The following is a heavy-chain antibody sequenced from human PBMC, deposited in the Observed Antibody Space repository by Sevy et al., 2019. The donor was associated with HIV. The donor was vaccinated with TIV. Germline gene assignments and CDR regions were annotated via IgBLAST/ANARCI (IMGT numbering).Heavy chain of an antibody. CDR1: GGSISGSS. CDR3: ARHAAYGDYVPNDPPLDY. V-gene: IGHV4-59*08. D-gene: IGHD4-17*01. J-gene: IGHJ4*01. CDR2: VLASAIT. Sequence: SETLSLTCTVTGGSISGSSWSWIRQPPGKGLEWIGNVLASAITNYNPSLKSRVTISLDTSESQSSLILNSVTAADTAVYYCARHAAYGDYVPNDPPLDYWGRGILVTVSS.